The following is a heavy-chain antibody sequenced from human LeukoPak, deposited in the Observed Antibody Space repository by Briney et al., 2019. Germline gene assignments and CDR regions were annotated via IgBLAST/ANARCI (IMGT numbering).Heavy chain of an antibody. CDR1: GFTFSSYA. V-gene: IGHV3-23*01. CDR3: AKDISSGYYFDDY. J-gene: IGHJ4*02. D-gene: IGHD3-22*01. Sequence: GGSLRLSCAASGFTFSSYAMSWVRQAPGKGLEWVSAISGSGGSTYYADSVKGRFTISRDDSKNTLYLQMNSLRAEDTAVYYCAKDISSGYYFDDYWGQGTLVTVSS. CDR2: ISGSGGST.